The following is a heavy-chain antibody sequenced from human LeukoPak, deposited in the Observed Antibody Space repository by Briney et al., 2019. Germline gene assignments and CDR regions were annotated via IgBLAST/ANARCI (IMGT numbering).Heavy chain of an antibody. CDR3: ARRSLPERSGWYFPDY. CDR1: GFTFSTYA. J-gene: IGHJ4*02. CDR2: ISSDGGVT. D-gene: IGHD6-19*01. Sequence: GGSLRLSCAASGFTFSTYAMHWVRQAPGKGLEYVAAISSDGGVTYYADSVKGRFTISRDNSKNTLYLQMGSLRAEDMAVYYRARRSLPERSGWYFPDYWGQGTLVTVSS. V-gene: IGHV3-64*02.